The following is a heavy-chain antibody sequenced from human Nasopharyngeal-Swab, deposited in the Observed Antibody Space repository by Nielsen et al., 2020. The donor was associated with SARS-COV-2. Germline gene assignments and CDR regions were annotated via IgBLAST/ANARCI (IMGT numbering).Heavy chain of an antibody. D-gene: IGHD3-22*01. CDR2: IFSNDEK. V-gene: IGHV2-26*01. J-gene: IGHJ6*02. CDR3: ARIIEVNTSYYYYGMDV. Sequence: WIPQPPGKALEWLAHIFSNDEKSYSTSLKSRLTISKDTSKSQVVLTMTNMDPVDTATYYCARIIEVNTSYYYYGMDVWGQGTTVTVSS.